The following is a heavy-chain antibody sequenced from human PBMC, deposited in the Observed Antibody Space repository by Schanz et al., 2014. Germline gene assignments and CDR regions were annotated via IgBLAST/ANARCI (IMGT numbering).Heavy chain of an antibody. CDR1: GYTFPSYG. D-gene: IGHD6-13*01. J-gene: IGHJ3*02. CDR2: INVYNGDT. Sequence: QVQLVQSGAEVKKPGASVKVSCKASGYTFPSYGISWVRQAPGQGLEWMGWINVYNGDTKFAKTFQDKATLTTDTSTSTAYMELRSLRSDDTAVYYCARNIIATARAYDIWGQGTMVTVSS. CDR3: ARNIIATARAYDI. V-gene: IGHV1-18*04.